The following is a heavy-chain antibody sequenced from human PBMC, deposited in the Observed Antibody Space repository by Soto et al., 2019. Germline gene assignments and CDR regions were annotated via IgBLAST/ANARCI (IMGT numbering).Heavy chain of an antibody. CDR3: ATRDRGTSGSSHFYGTDV. CDR2: ISGSGGST. CDR1: GFTFSSYA. J-gene: IGHJ6*02. Sequence: GGSLRLSCAASGFTFSSYAMSWVRQAPGKGLEWVSAISGSGGSTYYADSVKGRFTISRDNFKNTLYLQMNSLRAEDTAVYQCATRDRGTSGSSHFYGTDVWGQGTTVTVSS. D-gene: IGHD1-26*01. V-gene: IGHV3-23*01.